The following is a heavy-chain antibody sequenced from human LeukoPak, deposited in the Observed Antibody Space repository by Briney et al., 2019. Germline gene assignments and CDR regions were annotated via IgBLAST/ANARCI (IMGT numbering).Heavy chain of an antibody. Sequence: PGGSLRLSCAASGFTVSNSYMSWVRQAPGKGLEWVSVVYPDGSTFYGDSVQGRLSISRDISKNTLYLQMNILRAEDTAVYYCATNVPMVQGVMFGYWGQGTLVTVSS. CDR1: GFTVSNSY. CDR3: ATNVPMVQGVMFGY. V-gene: IGHV3-53*01. J-gene: IGHJ4*02. D-gene: IGHD3-10*01. CDR2: VYPDGST.